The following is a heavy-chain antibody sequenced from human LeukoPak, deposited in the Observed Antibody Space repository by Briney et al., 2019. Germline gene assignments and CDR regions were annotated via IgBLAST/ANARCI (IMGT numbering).Heavy chain of an antibody. J-gene: IGHJ4*02. CDR2: IWYDGSNK. D-gene: IGHD4-17*01. Sequence: GGSLRLSCAASGFTFSSYGMHWVRQAPGKGLEWVAVIWYDGSNKYYADSVKGRFTISRDNSKNTLYLQMNSLRAEDTAVYYCARGVHGAQPGFDYWGQGTLVTVSS. CDR1: GFTFSSYG. V-gene: IGHV3-33*01. CDR3: ARGVHGAQPGFDY.